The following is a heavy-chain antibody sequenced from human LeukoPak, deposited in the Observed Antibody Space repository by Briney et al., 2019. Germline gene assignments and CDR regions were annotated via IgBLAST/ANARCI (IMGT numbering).Heavy chain of an antibody. J-gene: IGHJ5*02. D-gene: IGHD3-3*01. CDR2: INHSGST. CDR1: GASVTMGSYY. CDR3: ARGYYDFWSGYRTFDP. V-gene: IGHV4-39*07. Sequence: KSSETLSLTCSVSGASVTMGSYYWAWIRQPPGKGLEWIGEINHSGSTYYNPSLKSRVTISVDRSKNQFSLKLSSVTAADTAVYYCARGYYDFWSGYRTFDPWGQGTLVTVSS.